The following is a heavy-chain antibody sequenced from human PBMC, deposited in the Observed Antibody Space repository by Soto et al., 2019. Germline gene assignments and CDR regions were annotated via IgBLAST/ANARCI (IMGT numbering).Heavy chain of an antibody. D-gene: IGHD3-10*01. CDR2: IYSGGST. CDR1: GITVSSNY. J-gene: IGHJ4*02. V-gene: IGHV3-66*01. CDR3: ARDFYYYGSGTMGGYFDY. Sequence: EVQLVESGGGLVQPGGSLRLSCAASGITVSSNYMSWVRQAPGKGLEWVSVIYSGGSTYYADSVKGSFTISRDNSKNTLYLQMNSLRAEDTAVYYCARDFYYYGSGTMGGYFDYWGQGTLVTVSS.